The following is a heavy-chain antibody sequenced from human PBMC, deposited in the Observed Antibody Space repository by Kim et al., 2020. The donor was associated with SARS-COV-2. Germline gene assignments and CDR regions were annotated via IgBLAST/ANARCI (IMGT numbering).Heavy chain of an antibody. CDR1: GYTFTSYG. Sequence: ASVKVSCKASGYTFTSYGISWVRQAPGQGLEWMGWISAYNGNTNYAQKLQGRVTMTTDTSTSTAYMELRSLRSDDTAVYYCARDSSGWYFSGQNWFDPLGQGTLVTVSS. J-gene: IGHJ5*02. CDR3: ARDSSGWYFSGQNWFDP. V-gene: IGHV1-18*01. CDR2: ISAYNGNT. D-gene: IGHD6-19*01.